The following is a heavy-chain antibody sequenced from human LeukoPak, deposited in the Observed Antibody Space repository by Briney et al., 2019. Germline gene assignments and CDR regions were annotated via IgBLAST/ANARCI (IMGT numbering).Heavy chain of an antibody. J-gene: IGHJ4*02. CDR1: GFTFSSYA. CDR3: AKRTYGDPSPFDY. CDR2: VSGSGCST. Sequence: GASLRLSCAASGFTFSSYAMSWVRQAPGKGLEWVSAVSGSGCSTYYADSVKGRFTIYRDNSKNTLYLQMNSLRAEDTAVYYCAKRTYGDPSPFDYWGQGTLVTVSS. V-gene: IGHV3-23*01. D-gene: IGHD4-17*01.